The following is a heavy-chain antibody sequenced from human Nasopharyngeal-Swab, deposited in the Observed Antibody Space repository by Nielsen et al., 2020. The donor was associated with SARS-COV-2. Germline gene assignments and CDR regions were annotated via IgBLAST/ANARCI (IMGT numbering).Heavy chain of an antibody. CDR3: AREVSDYGDYRYFDL. J-gene: IGHJ2*01. CDR2: ISYDGSQI. D-gene: IGHD4-17*01. V-gene: IGHV3-30*04. Sequence: GESLKISCVASGFTFSSCAMNWVRQAPGKGLEWVASISYDGSQINYADSVKGRFTISRDNSKSTLYLQLNSLTAEDTAGFYCAREVSDYGDYRYFDLWGRGTLVTVSS. CDR1: GFTFSSCA.